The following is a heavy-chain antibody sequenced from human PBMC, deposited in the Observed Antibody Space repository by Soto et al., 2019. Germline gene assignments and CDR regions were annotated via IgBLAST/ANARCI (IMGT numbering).Heavy chain of an antibody. J-gene: IGHJ4*02. D-gene: IGHD6-13*01. CDR1: GGSISSSSYY. V-gene: IGHV4-39*01. Sequence: PSETLSLTCTVSGGSISSSSYYWGWIRQPPGKGLEWIGSIYYSGSTYYNPSLKSRVTISVDTSKNQFSLKLSSVTAADTAVYYCARHPPRDYSSSWYFRRGSFDYWGQGTLVTVSS. CDR2: IYYSGST. CDR3: ARHPPRDYSSSWYFRRGSFDY.